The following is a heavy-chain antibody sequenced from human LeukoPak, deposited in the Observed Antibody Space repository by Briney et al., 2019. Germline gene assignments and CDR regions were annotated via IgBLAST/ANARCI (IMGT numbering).Heavy chain of an antibody. CDR3: VRGGFYVKY. V-gene: IGHV4-31*03. D-gene: IGHD3-22*01. Sequence: SETLSLTCSVSGDSISDGGYYWSWIRQHPGKGLEWVGYIYYRGTTYYNPTLKSRVSMSVDAWENQFSLSLTSVTAADTAIYFCVRGGFYVKYWGQGKLVTVSS. CDR2: IYYRGTT. CDR1: GDSISDGGYY. J-gene: IGHJ4*02.